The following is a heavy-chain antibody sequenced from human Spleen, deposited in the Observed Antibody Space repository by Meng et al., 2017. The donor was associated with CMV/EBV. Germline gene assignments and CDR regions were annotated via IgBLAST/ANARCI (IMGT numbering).Heavy chain of an antibody. V-gene: IGHV3-7*01. J-gene: IGHJ6*02. CDR1: GFSVGNYS. Sequence: GESLKISCGASGFSVGNYSINWVRQAPGKGLEWVANIKQDGSEKYYVDSVKGRFTISRDNAKNSLYLQMNSLRAEDTAVYYCARDRDTIFGGMDVWGQGTTVTVSS. D-gene: IGHD3-3*01. CDR3: ARDRDTIFGGMDV. CDR2: IKQDGSEK.